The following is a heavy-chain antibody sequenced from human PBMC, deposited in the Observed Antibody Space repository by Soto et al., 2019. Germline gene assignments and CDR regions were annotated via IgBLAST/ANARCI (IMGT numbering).Heavy chain of an antibody. CDR1: GGSISSSSYY. J-gene: IGHJ6*02. CDR3: ARRRSGWDYYYYGMDV. V-gene: IGHV4-39*01. CDR2: IYYSGST. D-gene: IGHD6-19*01. Sequence: SETLSLTCTVSGGSISSSSYYWGWIRQPPGKGLEWIGSIYYSGSTYYNPSLKSRVTISVDTSKNQFSLKLSSVTAADTVVYYCARRRSGWDYYYYGMDVWGQGTTVTVSS.